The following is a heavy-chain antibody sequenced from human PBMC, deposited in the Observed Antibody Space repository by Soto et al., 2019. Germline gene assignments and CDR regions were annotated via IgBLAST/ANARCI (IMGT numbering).Heavy chain of an antibody. V-gene: IGHV5-51*01. D-gene: IGHD6-6*01. J-gene: IGHJ4*02. CDR2: IYPGDSDT. CDR1: GYSFTSYW. Sequence: PGESLKLSCKGSGYSFTSYWIAWVRQMPGKGLEWMGNIYPGDSDTIYSPSFQAQDTISADRSIITAYLKGSSLKASDTAMYYCARHLQSSSSPDYWGQGTMVTVSS. CDR3: ARHLQSSSSPDY.